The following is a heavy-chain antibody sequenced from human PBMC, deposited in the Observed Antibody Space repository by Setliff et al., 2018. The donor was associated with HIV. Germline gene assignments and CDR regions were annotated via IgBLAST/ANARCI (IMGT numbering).Heavy chain of an antibody. D-gene: IGHD6-13*01. CDR3: ARHRHTAAGTLDAFDI. CDR1: GYRFTSYW. V-gene: IGHV5-51*01. Sequence: GESLQISCQGSGYRFTSYWIAWVRQMPGKGLEWMGIIYPGDSDTRYSPSFQGQVTISADKSISTAYLQWSTLKASDTAIYYCARHRHTAAGTLDAFDIWGQGTVVTVSS. CDR2: IYPGDSDT. J-gene: IGHJ3*02.